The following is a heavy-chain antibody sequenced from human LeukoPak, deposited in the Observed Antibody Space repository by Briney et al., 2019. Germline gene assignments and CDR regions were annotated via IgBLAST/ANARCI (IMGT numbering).Heavy chain of an antibody. V-gene: IGHV4-59*01. CDR3: ARAPSMILPYYFDY. CDR1: GGSISTYY. Sequence: SETLSLTCTVSGGSISTYYWNWIRQPPGKGLEWLGNIDYSGATNSNSSLESRVTISLDTSKNQLSLKLSSVTAADTAVYYCARAPSMILPYYFDYWGQGTLVTVSS. D-gene: IGHD3-22*01. CDR2: IDYSGAT. J-gene: IGHJ4*02.